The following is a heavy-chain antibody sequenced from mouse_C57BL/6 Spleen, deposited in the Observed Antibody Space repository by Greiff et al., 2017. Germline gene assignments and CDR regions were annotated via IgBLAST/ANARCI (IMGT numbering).Heavy chain of an antibody. V-gene: IGHV1-62-2*01. CDR1: GYTFTEYT. D-gene: IGHD1-1*01. CDR3: ARQYYYGTGYFDD. J-gene: IGHJ2*01. CDR2: FSSGSGSI. Sequence: QVPLQQSGAELVKPGASVKLSCKASGYTFTEYTIPWVQQRSGQGLEWIGWFSSGSGSIKYTEKFKVKATLTADKSSSTVYMELMRFTSEDSAVYFCARQYYYGTGYFDDWGQGTTLTVSS.